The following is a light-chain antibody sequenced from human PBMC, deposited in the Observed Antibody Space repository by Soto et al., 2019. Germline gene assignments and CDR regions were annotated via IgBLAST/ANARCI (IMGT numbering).Light chain of an antibody. Sequence: EIVMTQSPATLSVSPGERATLSCRASQSVSSNLAWYQQKPGQAPRLHLYGASTRAPGIPARFSGSGSGTEFTLTISSLQSEDFAVYYCQQYNNWPQTFGQGTKVEIK. V-gene: IGKV3-15*01. CDR3: QQYNNWPQT. CDR1: QSVSSN. CDR2: GAS. J-gene: IGKJ1*01.